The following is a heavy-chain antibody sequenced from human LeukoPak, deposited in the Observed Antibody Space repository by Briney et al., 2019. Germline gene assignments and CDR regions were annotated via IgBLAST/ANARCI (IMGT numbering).Heavy chain of an antibody. CDR1: GGSISSSSYY. CDR2: IYYTGTT. CDR3: AREEYSSDWYGHDS. J-gene: IGHJ4*02. Sequence: SETLSLTCTVSGGSISSSSYYWGWIRQPPGRGLEWIGSIYYTGTTFDNPSLKSRVTLSVDTSKNQFSLRLTSVTAADTAFYYCAREEYSSDWYGHDSWGQGTLVTVSS. D-gene: IGHD6-13*01. V-gene: IGHV4-39*07.